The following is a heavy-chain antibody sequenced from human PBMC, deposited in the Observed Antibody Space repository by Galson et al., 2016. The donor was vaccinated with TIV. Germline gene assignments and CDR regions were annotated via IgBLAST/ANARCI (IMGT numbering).Heavy chain of an antibody. D-gene: IGHD1-1*01. CDR3: ATETVNSPLRFFFDY. V-gene: IGHV4-61*02. CDR1: GASISGCGYY. J-gene: IGHJ4*02. Sequence: TLSLTCTVSGASISGCGYYWSWIRPPDGKGLEWIDRIRSSGNANYHPSLQIRITASLDTSKNQFSLALTSVTAADTAVYFCATETVNSPLRFFFDYWGQGALVTVSS. CDR2: IRSSGNA.